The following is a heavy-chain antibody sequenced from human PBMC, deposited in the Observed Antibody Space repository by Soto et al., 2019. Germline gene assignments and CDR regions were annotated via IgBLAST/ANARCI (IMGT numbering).Heavy chain of an antibody. CDR1: GGTFSSFA. V-gene: IGHV1-69*06. Sequence: SVKVSCKASGGTFSSFAISWVRQAPGQGLEWMGGIIPIFGTANYAQMFQGRVTITADKSTSTAYMELSSLRSEDTAVYYCALDLSWFDPWGQGTLVTVSS. J-gene: IGHJ5*02. CDR2: IIPIFGTA. CDR3: ALDLSWFDP.